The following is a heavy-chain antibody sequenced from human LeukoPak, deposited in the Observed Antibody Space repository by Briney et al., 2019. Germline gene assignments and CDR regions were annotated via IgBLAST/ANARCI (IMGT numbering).Heavy chain of an antibody. CDR2: IKQDGSEK. CDR3: ARGSGWYGGDY. J-gene: IGHJ4*02. CDR1: GFTISSYW. D-gene: IGHD6-19*01. V-gene: IGHV3-7*01. Sequence: GGSLRLSCAASGFTISSYWMSWVRQAPGKGLEWVANIKQDGSEKYYVDSVKGRITISRDNAKNSLYLQMNSLRAEDTAVYYCARGSGWYGGDYWGQGTLVTVSS.